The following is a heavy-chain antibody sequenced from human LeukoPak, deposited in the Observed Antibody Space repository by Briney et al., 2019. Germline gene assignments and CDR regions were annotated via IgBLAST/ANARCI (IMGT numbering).Heavy chain of an antibody. V-gene: IGHV1-18*01. Sequence: ASVKVSCKASGYTFTSYDINWVRQAPGQGLEWMGWISAYNGNTNYAQKPQGRVTMTTDTSTSTAYMELRSLRSDDTAVYYCARTIAAAGTGAFDIWGQGTMVTVSS. CDR1: GYTFTSYD. CDR3: ARTIAAAGTGAFDI. D-gene: IGHD6-13*01. J-gene: IGHJ3*02. CDR2: ISAYNGNT.